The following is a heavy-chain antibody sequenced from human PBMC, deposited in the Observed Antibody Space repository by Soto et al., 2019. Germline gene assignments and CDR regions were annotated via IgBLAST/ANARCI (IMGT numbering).Heavy chain of an antibody. J-gene: IGHJ4*02. V-gene: IGHV1-69*01. Sequence: QVQLVQSGAEVKKPGSSVKVSCKASGGTFSSYAISWVRQAPVQGIEWLGGIIPIFGPANYAQKFQGRVTITADDYTSADYMELSSLRSEDTAVYYCAGCRDYYASSGDYYGFPDFWGQGTLVTVSS. CDR1: GGTFSSYA. D-gene: IGHD3-22*01. CDR2: IIPIFGPA. CDR3: AGCRDYYASSGDYYGFPDF.